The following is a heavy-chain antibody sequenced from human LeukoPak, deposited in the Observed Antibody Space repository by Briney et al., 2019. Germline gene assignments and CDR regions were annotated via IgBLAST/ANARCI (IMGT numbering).Heavy chain of an antibody. D-gene: IGHD3-3*01. CDR2: MNPNSGNT. Sequence: ASVKVSCKASGYTFTSYDINWVRQATGQGLEWMGWMNPNSGNTGYAQKFQGRVTITRNTSISTAYMELSSLRSEDTAVYYCARVNNMYYDFWSGPDAFDIWGQGTMVNVSS. J-gene: IGHJ3*02. CDR3: ARVNNMYYDFWSGPDAFDI. CDR1: GYTFTSYD. V-gene: IGHV1-8*03.